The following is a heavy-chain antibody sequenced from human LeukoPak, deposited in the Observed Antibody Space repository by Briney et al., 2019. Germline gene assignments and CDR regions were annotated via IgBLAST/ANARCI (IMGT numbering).Heavy chain of an antibody. CDR2: MNPNSGNT. V-gene: IGHV1-8*01. D-gene: IGHD3-9*01. Sequence: ASVKVSCTASGYTFTSYDINWVRQATGQGLEWMGWMNPNSGNTGYAQKFQGRVTMTRNTSISTAYMELSSLRSEDTAVYYCAREGPHYDILLYYYGMDVWGQGTTVTVSS. CDR3: AREGPHYDILLYYYGMDV. CDR1: GYTFTSYD. J-gene: IGHJ6*02.